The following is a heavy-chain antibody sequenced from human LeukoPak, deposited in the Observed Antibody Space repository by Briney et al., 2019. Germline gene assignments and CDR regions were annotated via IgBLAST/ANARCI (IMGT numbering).Heavy chain of an antibody. V-gene: IGHV3-21*01. Sequence: PGGSLRLSCAASGFTFSSYSMNWVRQAPGKGLEWVSSISSSSSYIYYADSVKGRFTISRDNAKNSLYLQMNSLRAEDTAVYYCARAPDSSGYYDDYWGQGTLVTVSS. CDR1: GFTFSSYS. J-gene: IGHJ4*02. CDR3: ARAPDSSGYYDDY. CDR2: ISSSSSYI. D-gene: IGHD3-22*01.